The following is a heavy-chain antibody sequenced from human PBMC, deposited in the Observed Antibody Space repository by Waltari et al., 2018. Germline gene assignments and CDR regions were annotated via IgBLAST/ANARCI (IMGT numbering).Heavy chain of an antibody. CDR1: GYTFTRNG. J-gene: IGHJ4*02. Sequence: QVQLVQSGSELKTPGASVKVSCQASGYTFTRNGINWVRQAPGQGLEWMGWIDTNTRDPTYVQGLRGRFVFSLDTAVSTAYLQISSLKAEDTAVYYCARGGVGGVMDYWGQGTLVTVTS. CDR2: IDTNTRDP. CDR3: ARGGVGGVMDY. D-gene: IGHD3-16*01. V-gene: IGHV7-4-1*02.